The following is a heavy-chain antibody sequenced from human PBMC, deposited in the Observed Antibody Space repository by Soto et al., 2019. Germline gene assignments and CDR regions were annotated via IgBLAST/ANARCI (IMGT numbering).Heavy chain of an antibody. CDR3: TILSYGDYENDYSGMDV. CDR2: IKSKTDGGKT. D-gene: IGHD4-17*01. Sequence: GCSLGLSCSACRFTFTIDSMHWVRQAPGKGLEWVGRIKSKTDGGKTDYAEPVKGRFTISRDDSKNTLYLQMDSLKTEDTAVYYCTILSYGDYENDYSGMDVWGQGTTVTVSS. V-gene: IGHV3-15*01. CDR1: RFTFTIDS. J-gene: IGHJ6*02.